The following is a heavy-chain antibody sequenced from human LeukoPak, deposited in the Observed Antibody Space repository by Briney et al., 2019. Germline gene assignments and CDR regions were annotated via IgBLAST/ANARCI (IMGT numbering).Heavy chain of an antibody. CDR1: GGSFSGYY. Sequence: SETLSLTCAVYGGSFSGYYWSWIRQPPGKELEWIGEINHSGSTNYNPSLKSRVTISVDTSKNQFSLKLSSVTAADTAVYYCASGTPGYSSSWYLYWGQGTLVTVSS. D-gene: IGHD6-13*01. CDR2: INHSGST. J-gene: IGHJ4*02. V-gene: IGHV4-34*01. CDR3: ASGTPGYSSSWYLY.